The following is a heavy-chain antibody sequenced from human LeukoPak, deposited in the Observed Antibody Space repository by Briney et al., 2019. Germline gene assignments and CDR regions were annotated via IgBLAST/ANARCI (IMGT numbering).Heavy chain of an antibody. D-gene: IGHD3-3*01. V-gene: IGHV3-30-3*01. CDR1: GFTFSSYA. Sequence: GGSLRLSCAASGFTFSSYAMHWVRQAPGKGLEWVAVISYDGSNKYYADSVKGRFTISRDNSKNTLYLQMNSLRAEDTAVYYCARVQGLRFLEWLFDYWGQGTLVTVSS. J-gene: IGHJ4*02. CDR2: ISYDGSNK. CDR3: ARVQGLRFLEWLFDY.